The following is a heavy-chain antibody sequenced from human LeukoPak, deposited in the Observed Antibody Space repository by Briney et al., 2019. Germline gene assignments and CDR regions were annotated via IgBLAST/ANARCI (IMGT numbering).Heavy chain of an antibody. D-gene: IGHD3-22*01. CDR3: TKGATYYYDSSGYYNPGY. CDR2: INGDGSTT. Sequence: GGSLRLSCAASGFTLNTYDMNWVRQAPGKGLDCVSPINGDGSTTSYADSVKGRFTISRDNSKNSLFLQMNSLRTEDTALCYCTKGATYYYDSSGYYNPGYWGQGTLVTVSS. CDR1: GFTLNTYD. V-gene: IGHV3-43*02. J-gene: IGHJ4*02.